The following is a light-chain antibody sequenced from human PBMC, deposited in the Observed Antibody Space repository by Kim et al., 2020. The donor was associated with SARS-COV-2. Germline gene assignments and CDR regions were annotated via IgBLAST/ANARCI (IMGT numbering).Light chain of an antibody. V-gene: IGLV2-8*01. J-gene: IGLJ2*01. Sequence: QSALTQPPSVSGSPGQSVIITCTGTNSDIGGYKYVSWYQQHPGKAPTLMIFEVNKRPSGVPDRFSGSKSGNTASLTISGLQTEDEADYYCSSFTGRNTFVVFGGGTQLTVL. CDR1: NSDIGGYKY. CDR2: EVN. CDR3: SSFTGRNTFVV.